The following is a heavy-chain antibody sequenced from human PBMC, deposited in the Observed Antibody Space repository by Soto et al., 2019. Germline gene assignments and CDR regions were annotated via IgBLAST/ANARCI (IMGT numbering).Heavy chain of an antibody. Sequence: SETLSLTCTVSGGSISSGDYYWSWIRQPPGKGLEWIGYIYYSGSTYYNPSLKSRVTISVDTSKNQFSLKLSSVTAADTAVYYCARARVSIVVVPAANNPENYGMDVWGQGTTVTVSS. J-gene: IGHJ6*02. CDR3: ARARVSIVVVPAANNPENYGMDV. CDR1: GGSISSGDYY. V-gene: IGHV4-30-4*01. CDR2: IYYSGST. D-gene: IGHD2-2*01.